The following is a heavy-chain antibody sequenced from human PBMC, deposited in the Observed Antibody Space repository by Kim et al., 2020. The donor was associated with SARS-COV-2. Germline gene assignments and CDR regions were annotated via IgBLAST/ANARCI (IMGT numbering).Heavy chain of an antibody. CDR3: AREEGGVNAFDY. J-gene: IGHJ4*02. Sequence: YHHPSLKSRVTISVDTSKNQFSLKLSSVTAADTAVYYCAREEGGVNAFDYWGQGTLVTVSS. D-gene: IGHD3-16*01. V-gene: IGHV4-39*07.